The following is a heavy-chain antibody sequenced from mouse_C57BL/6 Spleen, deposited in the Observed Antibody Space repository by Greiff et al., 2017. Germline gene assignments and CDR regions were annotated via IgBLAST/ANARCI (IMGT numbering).Heavy chain of an antibody. CDR2: ISSCCSNI. J-gene: IGHJ4*01. CDR3: ARDGYYAMDY. V-gene: IGHV5-17*01. CDR1: GFTFSDYG. Sequence: EVKLMESGGGLVKPGGSLKLSCAASGFTFSDYGMHWVRQAPEKGLALVAYISSCCSNIYYADTVKGRFTISRDNAKNTLFLQMTSLRAEDTAMYYCARDGYYAMDYWGQGTSVTVSS. D-gene: IGHD2-3*01.